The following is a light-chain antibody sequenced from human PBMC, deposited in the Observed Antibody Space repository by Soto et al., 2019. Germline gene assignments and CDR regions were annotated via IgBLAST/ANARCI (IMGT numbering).Light chain of an antibody. CDR1: QSISSK. J-gene: IGKJ3*01. CDR2: GAS. V-gene: IGKV3-15*01. CDR3: QQYDGAPLT. Sequence: EIVMTQSPATLSVSPGERATLSCRASQSISSKLAWYQQKPGQAPRLLIYGASTRATGIPVRFSGSGSGTEFTLTITSLQSEDFAVYYCQQYDGAPLTFGPGTKVDVK.